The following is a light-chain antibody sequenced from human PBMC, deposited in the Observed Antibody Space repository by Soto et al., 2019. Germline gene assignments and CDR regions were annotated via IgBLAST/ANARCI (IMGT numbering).Light chain of an antibody. CDR3: QQYNNWPRT. CDR2: GAS. V-gene: IGKV3-15*01. Sequence: EIWMTQSPATLSVSPGERATLSCWASQSVRRNLAWYQKKPGQAPRLLIYGASTRATGIPARLSGSGYGTELTITISSMQSEDFEVYYCQQYNNWPRTFGQGTKVDIK. J-gene: IGKJ1*01. CDR1: QSVRRN.